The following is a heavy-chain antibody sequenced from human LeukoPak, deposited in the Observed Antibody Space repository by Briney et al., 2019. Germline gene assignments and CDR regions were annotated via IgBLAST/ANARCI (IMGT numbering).Heavy chain of an antibody. Sequence: APVKVSCKASGYTFTSYYMHWVRQAPGQGLEWMGIINPSGGSTSYAQKFQGRVTMTRDMSTSTVYMELSSLRSEDTAVYYCARWERWLQYFDYWGQGTLVTVSS. D-gene: IGHD5-24*01. CDR3: ARWERWLQYFDY. V-gene: IGHV1-46*01. CDR1: GYTFTSYY. J-gene: IGHJ4*02. CDR2: INPSGGST.